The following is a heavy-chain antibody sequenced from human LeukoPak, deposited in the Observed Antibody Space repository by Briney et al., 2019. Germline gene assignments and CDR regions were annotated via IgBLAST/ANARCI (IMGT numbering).Heavy chain of an antibody. D-gene: IGHD4-23*01. V-gene: IGHV1-8*01. Sequence: ASVKVSCKASGYTFTSYDINWVRQATGQGLEWMGWMNPNSGNTGYAQKFQGRVTMTRNTSISTAYMELSRLRSEDTAVYYCARNDYGGKGFDYWGQGTLVTVSS. CDR2: MNPNSGNT. J-gene: IGHJ4*02. CDR1: GYTFTSYD. CDR3: ARNDYGGKGFDY.